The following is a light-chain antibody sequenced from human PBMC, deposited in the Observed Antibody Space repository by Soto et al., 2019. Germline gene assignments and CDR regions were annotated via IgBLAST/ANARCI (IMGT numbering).Light chain of an antibody. V-gene: IGKV3-11*01. CDR1: QSVSSF. J-gene: IGKJ1*01. Sequence: EIVLTQSPATLSLSPGERATLSCSASQSVSSFLAWYQQTPGQAPRLLIYDASNRATGIPARFSGSGSGTEFTLTISSLQSEDFAVYYCQHYNNWPPWTFGQGTKVDIK. CDR2: DAS. CDR3: QHYNNWPPWT.